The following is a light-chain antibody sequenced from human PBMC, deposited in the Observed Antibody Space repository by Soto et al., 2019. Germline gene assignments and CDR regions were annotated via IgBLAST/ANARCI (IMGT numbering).Light chain of an antibody. V-gene: IGKV1-27*01. CDR2: AAS. CDR1: QGISYS. Sequence: DIQMTQSPSSLSASVGDRVNITCRASQGISYSLAWYQQKPGKVPKLLIYAASTLQSGVPSRFSGSGSGTDFTRTISSLQPEDVATYYCQKNNSAPLTFGGGTKVEIK. J-gene: IGKJ4*01. CDR3: QKNNSAPLT.